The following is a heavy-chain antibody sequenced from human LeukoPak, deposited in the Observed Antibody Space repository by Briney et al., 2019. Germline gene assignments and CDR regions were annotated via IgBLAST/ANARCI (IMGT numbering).Heavy chain of an antibody. D-gene: IGHD6-13*01. Sequence: SETLSLTCTVSGGSISSYYWSWLRQPPGKGLEWIGYIYYSGSTNYNPSLKSRVTISVDTSKNQFSLKLSSVTAADTAVYYCARAGSSWYQYNWFDPWGQGTLVTVSS. CDR1: GGSISSYY. CDR3: ARAGSSWYQYNWFDP. CDR2: IYYSGST. J-gene: IGHJ5*02. V-gene: IGHV4-59*01.